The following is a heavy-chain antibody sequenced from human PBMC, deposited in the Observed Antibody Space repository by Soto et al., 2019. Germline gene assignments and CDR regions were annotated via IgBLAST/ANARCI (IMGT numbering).Heavy chain of an antibody. V-gene: IGHV3-23*01. J-gene: IGHJ4*02. CDR3: AKDKPGTTSFDY. CDR1: GFTISSNA. Sequence: GGSLRLSCAASGFTISSNAMYWVRQAPGKGLEWVSAISDRGDTTHYADSVKGRFTISRDTSKNTLYLQLNTLRADDTAVYYCAKDKPGTTSFDYWGQGTLVTVSS. D-gene: IGHD1-1*01. CDR2: ISDRGDTT.